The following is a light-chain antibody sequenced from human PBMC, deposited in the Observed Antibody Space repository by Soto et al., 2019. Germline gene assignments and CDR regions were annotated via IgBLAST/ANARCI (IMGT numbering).Light chain of an antibody. V-gene: IGKV3D-15*01. CDR3: QRYNNSPVT. Sequence: LTQSPGSPTFSPRERTTLCCRASQSIGKSLAWYQHKAGQGPRLLIYGASSRATGTPDRFSGSGSGTDFTLTLNSLQSEDFAVYYCQRYNNSPVTFGGGTKVDIK. CDR1: QSIGKS. CDR2: GAS. J-gene: IGKJ4*02.